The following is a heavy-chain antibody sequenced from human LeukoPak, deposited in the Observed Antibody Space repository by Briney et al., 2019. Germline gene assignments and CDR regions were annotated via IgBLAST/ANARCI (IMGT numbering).Heavy chain of an antibody. D-gene: IGHD3-3*01. CDR2: IYYSGST. Sequence: PSETLSLTCTVSGGSISSSSYYWGWIRQPPGKGLEWIGSIYYSGSTYYNPSLKSRVTISVDTSKNQFSLKLSSVTAADTAVYYCARGPSSYYDFWSGYYLWGQGTLVTVFS. CDR3: ARGPSSYYDFWSGYYL. V-gene: IGHV4-39*07. CDR1: GGSISSSSYY. J-gene: IGHJ4*02.